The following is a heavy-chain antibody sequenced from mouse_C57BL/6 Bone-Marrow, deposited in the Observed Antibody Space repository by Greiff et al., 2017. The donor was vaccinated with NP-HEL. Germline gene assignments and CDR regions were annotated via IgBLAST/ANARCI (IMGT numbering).Heavy chain of an antibody. V-gene: IGHV1-82*01. J-gene: IGHJ3*01. CDR3: ARQNYGTPWFAY. D-gene: IGHD1-1*01. CDR1: GYAFSSSW. Sequence: VQLMESGPELVKPGASVKISCKASGYAFSSSWMNWVKQRPGKGLEWIGRIYPGDGDTNYNGKFKGKATLTADKSSSTAYMQLSSLTSEDSAVYFCARQNYGTPWFAYWGQGTLVTVSA. CDR2: IYPGDGDT.